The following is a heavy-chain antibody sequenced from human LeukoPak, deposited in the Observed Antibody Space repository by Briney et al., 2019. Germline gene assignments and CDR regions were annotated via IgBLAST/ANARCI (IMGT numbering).Heavy chain of an antibody. CDR1: GFSFGTYG. CDR2: ISYDGNNK. Sequence: GGSLRLSCAASGFSFGTYGMHWVRQAPGKGLEWVAVISYDGNNKYYADVQGRFTISRDNSKNTLYLQVHSLRAEDTAVYYCAKVAVGTVDYYSYAMDVWGQGTTVTVSS. D-gene: IGHD2-8*02. J-gene: IGHJ6*02. V-gene: IGHV3-30*18. CDR3: AKVAVGTVDYYSYAMDV.